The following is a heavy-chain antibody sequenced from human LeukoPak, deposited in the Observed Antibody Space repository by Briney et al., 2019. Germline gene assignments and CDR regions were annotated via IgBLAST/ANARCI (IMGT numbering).Heavy chain of an antibody. J-gene: IGHJ4*02. CDR1: GFTFNSYA. CDR2: IDSIGDST. V-gene: IGHV3-64*02. Sequence: GGSLRLSCAASGFTFNSYAMQWVRQAPGKGLEYVSVIDSIGDSTYYADSVRGRFTISRDSSKNTLYLQMNSLRAEDTAVYYCAREGGNKFDYWGQGTLVTVSS. D-gene: IGHD4-23*01. CDR3: AREGGNKFDY.